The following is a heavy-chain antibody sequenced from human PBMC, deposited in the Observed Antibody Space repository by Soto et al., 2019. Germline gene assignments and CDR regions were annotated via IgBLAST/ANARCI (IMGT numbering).Heavy chain of an antibody. V-gene: IGHV4-31*03. Sequence: SETLSLTCTVSGGSISSGGYYWSWIRQHPGKGLEWIGYIYYSGRTYYNPSLNSRVYIAVDKNENQFSLKLTSVTAADTSVYYCARGSFSSSSSWFDHWGRGTLLTVSS. D-gene: IGHD6-6*01. J-gene: IGHJ5*02. CDR1: GGSISSGGYY. CDR3: ARGSFSSSSSWFDH. CDR2: IYYSGRT.